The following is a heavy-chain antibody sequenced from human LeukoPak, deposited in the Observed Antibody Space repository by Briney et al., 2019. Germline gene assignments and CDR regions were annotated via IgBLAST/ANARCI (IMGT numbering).Heavy chain of an antibody. V-gene: IGHV1-69*05. D-gene: IGHD2-2*01. J-gene: IGHJ6*04. CDR1: RGTFSSYA. Sequence: GASVKVSCKASRGTFSSYAISWVRQAPGQGLEWMGGIIPIFGTANYAQKFKGRVTITTDESTSTAYMELSSLRSEDTAVYYCARDDCSSTSCAPMDVWGKGTTVTVSS. CDR3: ARDDCSSTSCAPMDV. CDR2: IIPIFGTA.